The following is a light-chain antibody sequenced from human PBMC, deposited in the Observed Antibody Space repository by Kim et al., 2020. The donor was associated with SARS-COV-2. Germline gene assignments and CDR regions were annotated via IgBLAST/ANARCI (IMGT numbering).Light chain of an antibody. CDR2: SNN. J-gene: IGLJ3*02. CDR3: AAWDDSLNGWV. CDR1: SSNIGINT. V-gene: IGLV1-44*01. Sequence: GQRVTFSCSGSSSNIGINTVTWYQQLPGTAPKLRIYSNNQRPSGVPDRFSGSKSGTSASLAISGLQSEDEADYYCAAWDDSLNGWVFGGGTQLTVL.